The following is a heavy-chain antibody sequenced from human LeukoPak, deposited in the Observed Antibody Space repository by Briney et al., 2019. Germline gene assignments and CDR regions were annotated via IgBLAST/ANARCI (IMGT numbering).Heavy chain of an antibody. V-gene: IGHV1-69*13. D-gene: IGHD6-19*01. CDR1: GGTFSSYA. CDR2: IIPIFGTA. Sequence: SVKVSCKASGGTFSSYAISWVRQAPGQGLEWMGGIIPIFGTANYAQKFQGRVTITADESTSTAYMELSSLRSEDTAVYYCASSGWPENDFDYWGQGTLVTVSS. J-gene: IGHJ4*02. CDR3: ASSGWPENDFDY.